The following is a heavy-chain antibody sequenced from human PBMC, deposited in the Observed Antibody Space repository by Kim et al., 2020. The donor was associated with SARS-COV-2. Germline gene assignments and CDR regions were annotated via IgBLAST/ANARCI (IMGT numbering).Heavy chain of an antibody. V-gene: IGHV3-15*01. CDR1: GFTFSNAW. CDR3: TTDRLPRYCSSTSCLFGGYYYYGMDV. Sequence: GGSLRLSCAASGFTFSNAWMSWVRQAPGKGLEWVGRIKSKTDGGTTYYAAPVKGRFTISRDDSKNTLYLQMNSLKTEDTAVYYCTTDRLPRYCSSTSCLFGGYYYYGMDVWGQGTTVTVSS. CDR2: IKSKTDGGTT. J-gene: IGHJ6*02. D-gene: IGHD2-2*01.